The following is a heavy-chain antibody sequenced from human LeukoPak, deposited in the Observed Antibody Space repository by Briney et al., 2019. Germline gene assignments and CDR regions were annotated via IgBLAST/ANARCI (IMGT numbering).Heavy chain of an antibody. CDR2: IYSGGST. CDR1: GFTFSSYE. V-gene: IGHV3-66*01. CDR3: AKDESGWYDY. J-gene: IGHJ4*02. D-gene: IGHD6-19*01. Sequence: PGGSLRLSCAASGFTFSSYEMSWVRQAPGKGLEWVSVIYSGGSTYYADSVKGRFTISRDNSKNTLYLQMNSLRAEDTAVYYCAKDESGWYDYWGQGTLVTVSS.